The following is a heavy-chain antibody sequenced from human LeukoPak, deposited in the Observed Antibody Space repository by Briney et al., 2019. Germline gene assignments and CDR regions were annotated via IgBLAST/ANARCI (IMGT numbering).Heavy chain of an antibody. CDR1: GGSISSSSYH. J-gene: IGHJ5*02. CDR2: IYYSGST. V-gene: IGHV4-39*01. CDR3: ARHAYIENWFDP. D-gene: IGHD2-15*01. Sequence: SETLSLTCTVSGGSISSSSYHWGWIRQPPGKGLEWIGIIYYSGSTYYNPALKSRVTISVDTSKNQFSLKLSSVTAADTAVYYCARHAYIENWFDPWGQGTLVTVSS.